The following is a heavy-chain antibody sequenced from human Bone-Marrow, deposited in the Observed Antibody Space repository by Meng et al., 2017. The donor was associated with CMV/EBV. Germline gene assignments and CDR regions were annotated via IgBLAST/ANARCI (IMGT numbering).Heavy chain of an antibody. Sequence: GCSISHWYRLRLVRQPPREGLEWIGEIYHSGSTNYNPSLKSRVTISVDKSKNQFSLKLSSVTAADTAVYYCARPVRGVISSAWFDPWGQGTLVTVSS. CDR3: ARPVRGVISSAWFDP. V-gene: IGHV4-4*02. CDR1: GCSISHWYR. J-gene: IGHJ5*02. CDR2: IYHSGST. D-gene: IGHD3-10*01.